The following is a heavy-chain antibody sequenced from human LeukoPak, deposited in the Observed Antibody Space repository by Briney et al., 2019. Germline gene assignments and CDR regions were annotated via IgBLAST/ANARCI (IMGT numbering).Heavy chain of an antibody. Sequence: SVKVSRKASGGTFSSYAISWVRQAPGQGLEWMGRIIPILGIANYAQKFQGRVTITADKSTSTAYMELSSLRSEDTAVYYCARDTAMVTWSFDYWGQGTLVTVSS. J-gene: IGHJ4*02. V-gene: IGHV1-69*04. CDR3: ARDTAMVTWSFDY. CDR2: IIPILGIA. D-gene: IGHD5-18*01. CDR1: GGTFSSYA.